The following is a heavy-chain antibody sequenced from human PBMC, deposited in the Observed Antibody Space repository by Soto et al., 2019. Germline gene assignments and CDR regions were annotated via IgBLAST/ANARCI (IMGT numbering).Heavy chain of an antibody. D-gene: IGHD6-13*01. CDR1: GGSISSSSYY. CDR2: IYYSGST. Sequence: PSETLSLTCTVSGGSISSSSYYWGWIRQPPGKGMEWIGSIYYSGSTYYNPSLKSRVTISVDTSKNQFSLKLSSVTAADTAVYYCARRNVGAAAVRGWFDPWGQGTLVTVSS. V-gene: IGHV4-39*01. J-gene: IGHJ5*02. CDR3: ARRNVGAAAVRGWFDP.